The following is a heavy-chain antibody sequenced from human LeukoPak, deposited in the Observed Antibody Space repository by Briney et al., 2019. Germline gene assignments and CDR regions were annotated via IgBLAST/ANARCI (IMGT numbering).Heavy chain of an antibody. V-gene: IGHV1-8*02. CDR2: MNPNSGIT. CDR3: ASGSYSDY. Sequence: ASVKVSCKASGYSFTNYDINWVRQATGQGLEWMGWMNPNSGITAYAQKFQGRVTMTRNTSIRTAYMELSSLRSEDTAVYYCASGSYSDYWGQGTLVTVSS. J-gene: IGHJ4*02. CDR1: GYSFTNYD.